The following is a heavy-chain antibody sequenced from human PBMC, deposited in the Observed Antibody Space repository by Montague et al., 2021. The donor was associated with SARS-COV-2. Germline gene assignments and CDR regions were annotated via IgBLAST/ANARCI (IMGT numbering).Heavy chain of an antibody. CDR3: ARVDSSGPGEY. CDR1: GGSISSGGHY. V-gene: IGHV4-61*08. Sequence: SETLSLTCTVSGGSISSGGHYWSWIRQHPGKGLEWVGYISDSGGTKYNPSLQSRVTISVDTARNQFSLKLLSVTAADTAFYYCARVDSSGPGEYWGQGILVSVSS. D-gene: IGHD3-22*01. J-gene: IGHJ4*02. CDR2: ISDSGGT.